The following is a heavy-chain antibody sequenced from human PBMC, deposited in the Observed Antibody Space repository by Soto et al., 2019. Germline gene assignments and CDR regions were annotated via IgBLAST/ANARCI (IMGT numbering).Heavy chain of an antibody. V-gene: IGHV4-31*03. CDR3: ARVPSYCSGGSCYLAYNWFDP. CDR2: IYYSGST. D-gene: IGHD2-15*01. Sequence: SETLSLTCTVSGGSISSGGYYWSWIRQHPGKGLEWIGYIYYSGSTYYNPSLKSRVTISVDTSKNQFSLKLSSVTAADTAVYYCARVPSYCSGGSCYLAYNWFDPWGQGTLVTVSS. CDR1: GGSISSGGYY. J-gene: IGHJ5*02.